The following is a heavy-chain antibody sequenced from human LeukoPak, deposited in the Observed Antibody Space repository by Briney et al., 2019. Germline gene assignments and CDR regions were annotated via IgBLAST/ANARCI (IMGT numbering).Heavy chain of an antibody. CDR2: IYYSGST. D-gene: IGHD3-22*01. V-gene: IGHV4-59*01. J-gene: IGHJ4*02. CDR1: GGSISSYY. CDR3: ARDNFDSSGYYGPPDY. Sequence: SETLSLTCTVSGGSISSYYWSWIRQPPGKGLEWIGYIYYSGSTNYNPSLKSRVTISVDTSKNQFSLKLSSVTAADTAVYYCARDNFDSSGYYGPPDYWGQGTLVTVSS.